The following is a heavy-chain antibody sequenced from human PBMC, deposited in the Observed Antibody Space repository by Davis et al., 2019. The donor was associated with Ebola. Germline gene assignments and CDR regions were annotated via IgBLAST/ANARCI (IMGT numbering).Heavy chain of an antibody. Sequence: GESLKISCAASGFTFSSYWMHWVRQAPGKGLVWVSRINSDGSSTSYADSVKGRFTISRDNAKNTLYLQMDSLRAEDTAVYYCARARGSGVYFDYWGQGTLVTVSS. J-gene: IGHJ4*02. CDR1: GFTFSSYW. CDR3: ARARGSGVYFDY. CDR2: INSDGSST. D-gene: IGHD6-19*01. V-gene: IGHV3-74*01.